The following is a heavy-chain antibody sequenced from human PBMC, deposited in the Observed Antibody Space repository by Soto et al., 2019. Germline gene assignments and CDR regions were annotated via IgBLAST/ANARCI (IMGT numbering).Heavy chain of an antibody. CDR2: INHSGST. V-gene: IGHV4-34*01. J-gene: IGHJ4*02. CDR3: ARGRHYDYVWGSYRYGFDY. D-gene: IGHD3-16*02. CDR1: GGSFSGYY. Sequence: PSETLSLTCAVYGGSFSGYYWSWIRQPPGKGLEWIGEINHSGSTNYNPSLKSRVTISVDTSKNQFSLKLSSVTAADTAVYYCARGRHYDYVWGSYRYGFDYWGQGTLVTVYS.